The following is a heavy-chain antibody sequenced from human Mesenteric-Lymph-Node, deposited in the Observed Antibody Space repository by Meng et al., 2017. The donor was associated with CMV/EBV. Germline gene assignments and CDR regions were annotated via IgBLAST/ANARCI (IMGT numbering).Heavy chain of an antibody. V-gene: IGHV1-8*01. D-gene: IGHD3-10*01. CDR3: ARAMVQYNWYFDL. CDR1: GYTFTSYD. CDR2: MNPNSGNT. Sequence: KASGYTFTSYDINWVRQATGQGLEWMGWMNPNSGNTGYAQKFQGRVTMTRNTSISTAYMELSSLRSEDTAVYYCARAMVQYNWYFDLWGRGTLVTVSS. J-gene: IGHJ2*01.